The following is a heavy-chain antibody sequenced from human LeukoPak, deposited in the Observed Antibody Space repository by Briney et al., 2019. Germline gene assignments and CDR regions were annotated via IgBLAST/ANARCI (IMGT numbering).Heavy chain of an antibody. D-gene: IGHD3-22*01. Sequence: GGSLRLSCAASGFTFSSYAMHWVRQAPGKGLEWVATIYYDGSKKYYGDSVKGRFTISRDISKNTLYLQMNSLRAEDTAVYYCAKVVSSGYPYWGQGTLVTVSS. CDR2: IYYDGSKK. V-gene: IGHV3-33*03. CDR1: GFTFSSYA. CDR3: AKVVSSGYPY. J-gene: IGHJ4*02.